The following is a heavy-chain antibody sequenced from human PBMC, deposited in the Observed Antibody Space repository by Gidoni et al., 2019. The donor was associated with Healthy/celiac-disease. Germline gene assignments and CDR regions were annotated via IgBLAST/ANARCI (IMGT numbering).Heavy chain of an antibody. Sequence: EVQLVESGGGLVQPGRSLRLSGTASGFTFDDYAMHWVRQAPGKGLEWVSGISWNSGSIGYADSVKGRFTISRDNAKNSLYLQMNSLRAEDTALYYCAKDLGYCSSTSCSSYYYGMDVWGQGTTVTVSS. V-gene: IGHV3-9*01. CDR1: GFTFDDYA. CDR2: ISWNSGSI. D-gene: IGHD2-2*01. J-gene: IGHJ6*02. CDR3: AKDLGYCSSTSCSSYYYGMDV.